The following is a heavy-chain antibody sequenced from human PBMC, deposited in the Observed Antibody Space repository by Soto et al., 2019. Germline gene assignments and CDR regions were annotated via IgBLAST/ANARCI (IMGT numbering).Heavy chain of an antibody. J-gene: IGHJ6*02. CDR3: AKGGSGNYLTYYYYYGMDV. CDR2: ISYDGNNK. Sequence: LRLSCAASGFSLSNNGMHWVRQAPGKGLEWVAVISYDGNNKYYADSVKGRFTISRDNSKNTVYLEMNNLRAEDTAMYYCAKGGSGNYLTYYYYYGMDVWGQGTTVTVSS. V-gene: IGHV3-30*18. CDR1: GFSLSNNG. D-gene: IGHD3-22*01.